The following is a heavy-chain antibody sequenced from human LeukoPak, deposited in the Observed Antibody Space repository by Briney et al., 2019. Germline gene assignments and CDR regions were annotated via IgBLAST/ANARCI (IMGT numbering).Heavy chain of an antibody. D-gene: IGHD1-26*01. Sequence: VASVKVSCKASGYIFTTYYMHWLRQAPGQGPEWMGIINPRGGSTGYAQKFQGRVTITRNTSISTAYMELSSLRSEDTAVYYCARESSGSDGDYWGQGTLVTVSS. CDR3: ARESSGSDGDY. V-gene: IGHV1-46*01. CDR1: GYIFTTYY. CDR2: INPRGGST. J-gene: IGHJ4*02.